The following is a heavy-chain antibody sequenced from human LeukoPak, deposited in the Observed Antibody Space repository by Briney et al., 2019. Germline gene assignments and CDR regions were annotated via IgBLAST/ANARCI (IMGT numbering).Heavy chain of an antibody. CDR2: IKEDGSEK. CDR1: GFTFSSYW. V-gene: IGHV3-7*01. Sequence: PGGSLRLSCAASGFTFSSYWTSWVRQAPGKGLEGVANIKEDGSEKYYVDSVKGRFTISRDNAKNSLYLQMNSLRAEDTAVYYCASGSYSFDYWGQGTLVTVSS. D-gene: IGHD1-26*01. CDR3: ASGSYSFDY. J-gene: IGHJ4*02.